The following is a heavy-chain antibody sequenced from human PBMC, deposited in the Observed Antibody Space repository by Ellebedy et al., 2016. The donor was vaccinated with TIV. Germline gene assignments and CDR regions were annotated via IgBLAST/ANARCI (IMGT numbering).Heavy chain of an antibody. V-gene: IGHV3-64*01. Sequence: GESLKISCAASGFTFSSYAMYWVRQAPGKGLEYVSTINNNGGSTYYANSVKGRFTVSRDNSKNTLYLQMGSLRAEDMAVYYCARARQELVGQNYYDCAMDVWGQGTTVTVS. D-gene: IGHD6-13*01. CDR1: GFTFSSYA. CDR3: ARARQELVGQNYYDCAMDV. CDR2: INNNGGST. J-gene: IGHJ6*02.